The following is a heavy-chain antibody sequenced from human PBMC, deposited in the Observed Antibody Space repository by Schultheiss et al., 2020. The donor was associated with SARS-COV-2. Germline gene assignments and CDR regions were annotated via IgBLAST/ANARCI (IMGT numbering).Heavy chain of an antibody. CDR3: ARFDGNWFDP. V-gene: IGHV4-59*10. J-gene: IGHJ5*02. CDR2: IYTSGST. D-gene: IGHD4-17*01. CDR1: GGSFSGYY. Sequence: SETLSLTCAVYGGSFSGYYWSWIRQPAGKGLEWIGRIYTSGSTNYNPSLKSRVTMSVDTSKNQFSLKLSSVTAADTAVYYCARFDGNWFDPWGQGTLVTVSS.